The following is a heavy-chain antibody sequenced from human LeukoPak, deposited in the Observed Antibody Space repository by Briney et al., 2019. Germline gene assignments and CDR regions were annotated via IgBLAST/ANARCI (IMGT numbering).Heavy chain of an antibody. J-gene: IGHJ4*02. CDR2: IYYSGST. V-gene: IGHV4-59*08. Sequence: SETLSLTCTVSGGPISSYYWSWIRQPPGKGLEWIGYIYYSGSTNYNPSLKSRVTISVDTSKNQFSLKLSSVTAADTAVYYCARHSLRTYYFDYWGQGTLVTVSS. CDR1: GGPISSYY. D-gene: IGHD4-11*01. CDR3: ARHSLRTYYFDY.